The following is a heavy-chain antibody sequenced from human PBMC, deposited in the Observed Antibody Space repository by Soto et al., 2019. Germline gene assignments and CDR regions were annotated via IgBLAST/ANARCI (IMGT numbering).Heavy chain of an antibody. J-gene: IGHJ4*02. V-gene: IGHV3-23*01. Sequence: GSGDSTYYADSVKGRFTISRDNSKNTLYLQMNSLRAADTAVYYCAKRDSGSYFDYWGQGTLVTVSS. D-gene: IGHD3-10*01. CDR2: GSGDST. CDR3: AKRDSGSYFDY.